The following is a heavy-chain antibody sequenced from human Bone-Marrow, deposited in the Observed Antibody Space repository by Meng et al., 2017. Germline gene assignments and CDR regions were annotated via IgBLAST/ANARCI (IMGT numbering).Heavy chain of an antibody. CDR3: ARGLGYCSSTSCYEYRDY. V-gene: IGHV3-30*04. J-gene: IGHJ4*02. CDR1: GFISSSYE. D-gene: IGHD2-2*01. CDR2: ISYDGSNK. Sequence: GGSLRLSCAASGFISSSYEMNWVRQAPGKGLERVAVISYDGSNKYYADSVKGRFTISRDNSKNTLYLQMNSLRAENTAVYYCARGLGYCSSTSCYEYRDYWGQGTLVTVSS.